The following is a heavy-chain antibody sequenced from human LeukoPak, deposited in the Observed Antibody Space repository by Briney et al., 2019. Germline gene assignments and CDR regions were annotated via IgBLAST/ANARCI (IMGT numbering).Heavy chain of an antibody. V-gene: IGHV1-24*01. CDR3: ATAPIVGAPMIYY. CDR1: AYTLTELS. J-gene: IGHJ4*02. Sequence: ASVKVSCKVSAYTLTELSMHWVRQAPGKGLEWMGGFDPEDGETIYAQKFQGRVTMTEDTSTDTAYMELSSLRSEDTAVYYCATAPIVGAPMIYYWGQGTLVTVSS. CDR2: FDPEDGET. D-gene: IGHD1-26*01.